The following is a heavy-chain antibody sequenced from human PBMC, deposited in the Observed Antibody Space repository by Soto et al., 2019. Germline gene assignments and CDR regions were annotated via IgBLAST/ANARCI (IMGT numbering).Heavy chain of an antibody. D-gene: IGHD4-17*01. CDR3: ARTMTTSGWLDP. CDR2: IYHSGGT. Sequence: PSETLSLTCAVSGGPITSGGYSWSWIRQPPGKGLEWIGYIYHSGGTYYNPSLKGRVTLSIDRTKKQFSLKLKSVTAADTAVYFCARTMTTSGWLDPWAREPWSPSPQ. CDR1: GGPITSGGYS. J-gene: IGHJ5*02. V-gene: IGHV4-30-2*01.